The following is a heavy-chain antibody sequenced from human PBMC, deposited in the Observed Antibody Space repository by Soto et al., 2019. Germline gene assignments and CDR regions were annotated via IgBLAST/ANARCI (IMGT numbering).Heavy chain of an antibody. V-gene: IGHV3-66*01. D-gene: IGHD6-13*01. CDR2: IYSGGST. CDR3: ARDLIAAAVFDY. CDR1: GFSVSINY. J-gene: IGHJ4*02. Sequence: GGSLCLDSAASGFSVSINYMILVRQAPGKGLEWVSVIYSGGSTYYADSVKGRFTISRDNSKNTLYLQMNSLRAEDTAVYYCARDLIAAAVFDYWGQGTLVTVSS.